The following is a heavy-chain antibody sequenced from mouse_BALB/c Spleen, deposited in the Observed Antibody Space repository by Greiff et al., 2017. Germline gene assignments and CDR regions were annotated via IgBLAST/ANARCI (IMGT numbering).Heavy chain of an antibody. CDR3: ARGYYGSSYGYFDV. CDR1: GFNIKDTY. Sequence: EVKVVESGAELVKPGASVKLSCTASGFNIKDTYMHWVKQRPEQGLEWIGRIDPANGNTKYDPKFQGKATITADTSSNTAYLQLSSLTSEDTAVYYCARGYYGSSYGYFDVWGAGTTVTVSS. D-gene: IGHD1-1*01. CDR2: IDPANGNT. V-gene: IGHV14-3*02. J-gene: IGHJ1*01.